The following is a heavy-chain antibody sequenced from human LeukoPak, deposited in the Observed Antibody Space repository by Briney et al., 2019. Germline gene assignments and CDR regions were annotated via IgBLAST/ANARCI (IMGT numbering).Heavy chain of an antibody. D-gene: IGHD1-7*01. CDR1: GGSIRSYY. CDR2: KYYSGST. V-gene: IGHV4-59*08. Sequence: SETLSLTCTVSGGSIRSYYWNWIRQPPGKGLEWIAYKYYSGSTNYNPSLKSRVTISVDTSKNQFSLRLNSVTAADTAVYYCARQTGITGTVDAFDIWGQGTVVTVSS. CDR3: ARQTGITGTVDAFDI. J-gene: IGHJ3*02.